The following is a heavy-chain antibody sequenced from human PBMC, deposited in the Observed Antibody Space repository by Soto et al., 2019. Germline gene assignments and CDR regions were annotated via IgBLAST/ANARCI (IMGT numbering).Heavy chain of an antibody. D-gene: IGHD5-12*01. V-gene: IGHV3-7*01. CDR2: IKEDGSVK. J-gene: IGHJ4*02. CDR3: ARDPGYSSFDH. CDR1: GFTFSGSW. Sequence: DVQLVESGGGLVQPGGSLRLSCAASGFTFSGSWMSWVHQAPGKGLEFVANIKEDGSVKNYVDSVKGRFTISRDNAKNSVYLQMNSLRDEDTAVYYCARDPGYSSFDHWGQGTLVTVSS.